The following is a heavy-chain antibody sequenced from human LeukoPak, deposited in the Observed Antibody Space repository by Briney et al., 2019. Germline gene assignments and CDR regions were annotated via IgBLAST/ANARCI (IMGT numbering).Heavy chain of an antibody. CDR3: ARHLSFGELLPHYYYGMDV. J-gene: IGHJ6*02. CDR1: GYSFTSYW. V-gene: IGHV5-51*01. CDR2: LYPGDSDT. D-gene: IGHD3-10*01. Sequence: GESLKTSCRGSGYSFTSYWIGWVRPMPGEGLEWMGILYPGDSDTRYSPSFQGQVTISADKSISTAYLQWSSLKASDTAMYYCARHLSFGELLPHYYYGMDVWGQGTTVTVSS.